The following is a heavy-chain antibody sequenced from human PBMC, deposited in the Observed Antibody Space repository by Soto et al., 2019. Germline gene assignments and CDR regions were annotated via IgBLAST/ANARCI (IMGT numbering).Heavy chain of an antibody. CDR2: IYWDDDK. CDR1: GFSLSTSGVG. CDR3: AHISSIWLSADY. D-gene: IGHD6-13*01. J-gene: IGHJ4*02. V-gene: IGHV2-5*02. Sequence: QITLKESGPTLVKPTQTLTLTCTFSGFSLSTSGVGVGWIRQPPGKALEWLALIYWDDDKRYSPSLKSRLTITKDTSKNQVVLTMTNMDPEDTATYYCAHISSIWLSADYWGQGTLVTVSS.